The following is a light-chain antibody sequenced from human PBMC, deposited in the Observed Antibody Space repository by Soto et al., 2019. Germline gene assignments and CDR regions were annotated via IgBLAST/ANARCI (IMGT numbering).Light chain of an antibody. CDR1: QSVSKW. V-gene: IGKV1-5*01. CDR3: QQYNSVSS. CDR2: STS. Sequence: SGSLGATVTISCRAGQSVSKWLAWYRQKPGQAPVLLIHSTSTLQLGVPSRFSGSGWGTEFTLTISNLQPDDSATYYCQQYNSVSSFGQGTKLVIE. J-gene: IGKJ2*03.